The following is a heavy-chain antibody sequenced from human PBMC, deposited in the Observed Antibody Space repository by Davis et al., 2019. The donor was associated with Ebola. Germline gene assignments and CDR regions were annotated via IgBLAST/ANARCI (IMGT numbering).Heavy chain of an antibody. CDR2: SDTANGNT. J-gene: IGHJ4*02. V-gene: IGHV1-18*04. D-gene: IGHD1-26*01. Sequence: ASVKVSCKASGYKFTDYGISWVRQAPGQGLEWVGGSDTANGNTHYAQKLQGRVTMTTDTSTSTAYMELRSLRSDDTAVYYCARVAHSGSYSGGFDFWGQGTLVTVSS. CDR1: GYKFTDYG. CDR3: ARVAHSGSYSGGFDF.